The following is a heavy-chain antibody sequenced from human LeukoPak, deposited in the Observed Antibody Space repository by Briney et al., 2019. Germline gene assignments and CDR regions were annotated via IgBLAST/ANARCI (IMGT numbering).Heavy chain of an antibody. CDR1: GYTFTGYY. V-gene: IGHV1-2*02. Sequence: ASVKVSCKASGYTFTGYYMHWVRQAPGQGLEWMGWINPNSGGTNYAQKFQGRVTMTRDTSISTAYMELSRLRSDDTAVYYCARGRNYYDSSGYYWEYHFDYWGQGTLVTVSS. CDR2: INPNSGGT. D-gene: IGHD3-22*01. J-gene: IGHJ4*02. CDR3: ARGRNYYDSSGYYWEYHFDY.